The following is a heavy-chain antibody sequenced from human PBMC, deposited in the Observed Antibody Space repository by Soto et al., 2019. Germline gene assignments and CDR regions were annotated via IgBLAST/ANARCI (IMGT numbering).Heavy chain of an antibody. CDR1: GFTFDSCV. V-gene: IGHV3-23*01. CDR2: ISGSGRYT. D-gene: IGHD6-13*01. Sequence: GGSLRLSCAASGFTFDSCVMIWVRQAPGKGLEWLSLISGSGRYTDNADSVKGRFTLSRDNSKNTLYLQMTSLRVEDTAVYYCAKDPPSERMQPDYGMDVWGQGTTVTVSS. CDR3: AKDPPSERMQPDYGMDV. J-gene: IGHJ6*02.